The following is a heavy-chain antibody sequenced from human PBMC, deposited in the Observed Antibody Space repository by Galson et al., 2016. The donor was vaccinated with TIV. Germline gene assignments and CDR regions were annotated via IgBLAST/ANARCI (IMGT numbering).Heavy chain of an antibody. Sequence: SVKVSCKASGVTFSNYAINWVRQAPGQGLEWMGGITAMFGTTDYAQKFQGRVTITADKSTSTVYMDLSSLRSEDTAFYYCARALGNHYDRSGYYGWGQGTLVIVSS. CDR2: ITAMFGTT. D-gene: IGHD3-22*01. CDR1: GVTFSNYA. CDR3: ARALGNHYDRSGYYG. V-gene: IGHV1-69*06. J-gene: IGHJ4*02.